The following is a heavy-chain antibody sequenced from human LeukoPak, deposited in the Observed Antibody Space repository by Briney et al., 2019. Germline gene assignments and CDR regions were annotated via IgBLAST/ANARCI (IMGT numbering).Heavy chain of an antibody. CDR1: GGSISNYY. J-gene: IGHJ2*01. V-gene: IGHV4-59*01. Sequence: SETLSLTCIVSGGSISNYYWSWIRQPPRKGLEWIGYVHYNGNTNYNPSLKSRVTISVDTSKNQFSLKLNSVTATDTAVYYCARMIAAAGTEYFDPWGRGTLVTVSS. CDR3: ARMIAAAGTEYFDP. D-gene: IGHD6-13*01. CDR2: VHYNGNT.